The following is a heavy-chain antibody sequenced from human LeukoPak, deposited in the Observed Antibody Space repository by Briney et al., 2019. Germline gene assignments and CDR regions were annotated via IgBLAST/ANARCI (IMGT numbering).Heavy chain of an antibody. CDR2: IWYDGSNK. D-gene: IGHD4-11*01. Sequence: GGSLRLSCAASGFTFSSYGMHWVRQAPGKGLEWVAVIWYDGSNKYYADSVKGRFTISRDNSKNTLYLQMNSLRAEDTAVYYCARTPYSNYERDYGDKHYFDYWGQGTLVTVSS. CDR1: GFTFSSYG. CDR3: ARTPYSNYERDYGDKHYFDY. J-gene: IGHJ4*02. V-gene: IGHV3-33*01.